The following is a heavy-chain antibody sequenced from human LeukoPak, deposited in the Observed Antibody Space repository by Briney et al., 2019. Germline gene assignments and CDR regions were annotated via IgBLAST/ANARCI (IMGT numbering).Heavy chain of an antibody. Sequence: PGRSLRLSCAASGFTFSSYGMHWVRQAPGQGLEWVANIKEDGSVKYYLDSVKGRFTISRDNAKNSLYLQMNSLRGDDTAVYFCGSHPNTYGYGVFYFDHWGQGILVTVSS. D-gene: IGHD5-18*01. J-gene: IGHJ4*02. CDR1: GFTFSSYG. CDR3: GSHPNTYGYGVFYFDH. CDR2: IKEDGSVK. V-gene: IGHV3-7*01.